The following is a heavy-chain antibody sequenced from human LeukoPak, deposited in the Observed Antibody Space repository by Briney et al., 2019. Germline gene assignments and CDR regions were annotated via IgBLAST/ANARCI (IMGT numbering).Heavy chain of an antibody. CDR1: GGTFSSYA. CDR2: IIPILGIA. J-gene: IGHJ4*02. V-gene: IGHV1-69*04. Sequence: SVKVSCKASGGTFSSYAISWVRQAPGQGLEWMGRIIPILGIANYAQKFQGRVTITADKSTSTAYMELSSLRSEDTAVYYCARADKFWSGYYSYWGQGTLVTVSS. D-gene: IGHD3-3*01. CDR3: ARADKFWSGYYSY.